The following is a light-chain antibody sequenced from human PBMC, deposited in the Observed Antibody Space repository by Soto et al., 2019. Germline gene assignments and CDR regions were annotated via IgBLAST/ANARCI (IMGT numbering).Light chain of an antibody. CDR2: DXX. V-gene: IGLV1-51*01. J-gene: IGLJ1*01. Sequence: QSVLTQPPSVSAAPGQKVTISCSGSSSNIGGNSVSWYQQLPGTAPKLLIYDXXKRPSGIPDRFSGSKSGTSATLGITGFQTGDEADYYCGSWDSSLSAYVFGTGTKVTVL. CDR3: GSWDSSLSAYV. CDR1: SSNIGGNS.